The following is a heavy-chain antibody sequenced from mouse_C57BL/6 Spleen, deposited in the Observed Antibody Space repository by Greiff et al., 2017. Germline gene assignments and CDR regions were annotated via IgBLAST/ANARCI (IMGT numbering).Heavy chain of an antibody. CDR3: ARYYGSSLYAMDY. J-gene: IGHJ4*01. CDR2: IYPRSGNT. V-gene: IGHV1-81*01. CDR1: GYTFTSYG. D-gene: IGHD1-1*01. Sequence: QVQLKESGAELARPGASVKLSCKASGYTFTSYGISWVKQRTVQGLEWIGEIYPRSGNTYYNEKFKGKATLTADKSSSTAYMELRSLTSEDSAVYFCARYYGSSLYAMDYWGQGTSVTVSS.